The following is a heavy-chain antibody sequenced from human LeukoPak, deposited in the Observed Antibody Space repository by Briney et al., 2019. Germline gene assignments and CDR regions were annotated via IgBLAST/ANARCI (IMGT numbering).Heavy chain of an antibody. J-gene: IGHJ4*02. D-gene: IGHD2-15*01. CDR2: ISSGGGTI. V-gene: IGHV3-48*03. CDR1: GFNFSSYD. Sequence: GGSLRLSCAASGFNFSSYDMIWVRRALGEGLVGVSYISSGGGTIYYADSVKGRFTISRDNAKSSLYLQMNSLRVEDTAVYYCARRKADDYWGQGTLVTVSS. CDR3: ARRKADDY.